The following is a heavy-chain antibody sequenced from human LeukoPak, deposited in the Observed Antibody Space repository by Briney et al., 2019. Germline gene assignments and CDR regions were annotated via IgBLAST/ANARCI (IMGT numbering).Heavy chain of an antibody. J-gene: IGHJ3*02. CDR2: INSDGSST. Sequence: GGSLRLSCAASGFTFSSHWMYWVRQAPGKGLVWVSRINSDGSSTSYADSVKGRFTISRDNAKKTLYVQMNSPRAEDTAVYYCARGTPFDAFDIWGQGTMVTVSS. V-gene: IGHV3-74*01. CDR1: GFTFSSHW. CDR3: ARGTPFDAFDI.